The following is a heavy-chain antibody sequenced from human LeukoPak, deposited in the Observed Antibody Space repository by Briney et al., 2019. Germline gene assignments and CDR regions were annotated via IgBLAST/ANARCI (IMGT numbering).Heavy chain of an antibody. CDR1: GFTFSSYA. J-gene: IGHJ4*02. Sequence: GGSLRLSCAASGFTFSSYAMSWVRRAPGKGLEWVSAISGSGGSTYYADSVKGRFTISRDNSKNTLYLQMNSLRAEDTAVYYCAKTQLHCSSTSCYDYWGQGTLVTVSS. V-gene: IGHV3-23*01. CDR3: AKTQLHCSSTSCYDY. D-gene: IGHD2-2*01. CDR2: ISGSGGST.